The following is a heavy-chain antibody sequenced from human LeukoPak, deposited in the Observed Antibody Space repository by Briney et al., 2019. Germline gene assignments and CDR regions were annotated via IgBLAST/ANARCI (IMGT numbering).Heavy chain of an antibody. CDR2: ISGDGGST. V-gene: IGHV3-43*02. Sequence: GGSLRLSCAASGFTFDDYAMHWVRQAPGKGLEWVSLISGDGGSTYYADSVKGRFTISRVNSKNSLYLQMNSLRTEDTALYYCAKAQYYYDSSGYLFDYWGQGTLVTVSS. CDR3: AKAQYYYDSSGYLFDY. CDR1: GFTFDDYA. J-gene: IGHJ4*02. D-gene: IGHD3-22*01.